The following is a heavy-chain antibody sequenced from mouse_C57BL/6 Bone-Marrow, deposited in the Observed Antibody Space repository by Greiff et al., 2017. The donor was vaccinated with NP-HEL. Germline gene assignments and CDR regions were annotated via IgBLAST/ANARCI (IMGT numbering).Heavy chain of an antibody. J-gene: IGHJ3*01. CDR1: GFTFSSYT. D-gene: IGHD3-1*01. CDR3: ARLGYDMGVAY. CDR2: ISAGGGNT. V-gene: IGHV5-9*01. Sequence: VQLKESGGGLVKPGASLKLSCAASGFTFSSYTMSWVRQTPGKRLEWVATISAGGGNTYYPDSVKGRFTISRDNAKNTLYLQMSSLGSEDTALYYCARLGYDMGVAYWGQGTLVTVSA.